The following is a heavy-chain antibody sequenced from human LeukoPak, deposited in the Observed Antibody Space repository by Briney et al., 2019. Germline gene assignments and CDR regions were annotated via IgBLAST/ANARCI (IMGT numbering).Heavy chain of an antibody. Sequence: GGSLRLSCAASGFTFSSYWMSWVRQAPGKGLEWVANIKQDGSEKYYVDSVKGRFTISRDNAKNSLYLQMNSLRAEDTAVYYCARVSKIAARPGALRYYYYYGMDVWGQGTTVTVSS. CDR1: GFTFSSYW. V-gene: IGHV3-7*01. CDR3: ARVSKIAARPGALRYYYYYGMDV. J-gene: IGHJ6*02. D-gene: IGHD6-6*01. CDR2: IKQDGSEK.